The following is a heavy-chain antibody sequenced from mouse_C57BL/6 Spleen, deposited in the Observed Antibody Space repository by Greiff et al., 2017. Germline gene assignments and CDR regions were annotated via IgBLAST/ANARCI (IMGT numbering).Heavy chain of an antibody. CDR3: TRRFAY. CDR2: IDPETGGT. J-gene: IGHJ3*01. V-gene: IGHV1-15*01. CDR1: GYTFTDYE. Sequence: VQRVESGAELVRPGASVTLSCKASGYTFTDYEMHWVKQTPVHGLEWIGAIDPETGGTAYNQKFKGKAILTADKSSSTAYMELRSLPSGDSAVYYCTRRFAYWGQGTLVTVSA.